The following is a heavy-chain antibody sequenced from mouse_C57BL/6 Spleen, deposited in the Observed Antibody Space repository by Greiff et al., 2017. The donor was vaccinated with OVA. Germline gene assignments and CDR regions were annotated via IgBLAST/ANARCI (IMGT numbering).Heavy chain of an antibody. CDR2: IDPSDSYT. V-gene: IGHV1-59*01. CDR3: ARGMDY. J-gene: IGHJ4*01. Sequence: VQLQQPGAELVRPGTSVKLSCKASGYTFTSYWMHWVKQRPGQGLEWIGVIDPSDSYTNYNQKFKGKATLTVDTSSSTAYMQLSSLTSEDSAVYYCARGMDYWGQGTSVTVSS. CDR1: GYTFTSYW.